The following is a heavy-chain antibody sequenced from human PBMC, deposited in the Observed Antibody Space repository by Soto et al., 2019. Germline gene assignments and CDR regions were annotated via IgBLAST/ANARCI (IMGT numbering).Heavy chain of an antibody. CDR3: AREFTHYYGMDV. CDR1: GYSFTSYY. CDR2: LNPSGTGA. J-gene: IGHJ6*02. V-gene: IGHV1-46*01. Sequence: ASVKVSCKASGYSFTSYYMHWVRQAPGQGLEWMGVLNPSGTGATYAQNFQGRVTMTRDTSTSTVYMELSSLRSEDTAIYYCAREFTHYYGMDVRGQGTTVTDSS.